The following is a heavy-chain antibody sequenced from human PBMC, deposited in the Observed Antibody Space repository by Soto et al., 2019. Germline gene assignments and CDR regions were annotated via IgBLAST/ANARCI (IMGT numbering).Heavy chain of an antibody. J-gene: IGHJ2*01. CDR1: GFTFSNYA. CDR3: AKSRSAEAAYWYFDI. D-gene: IGHD1-26*01. V-gene: IGHV3-23*01. CDR2: ISGSASGT. Sequence: EEQLLESGGGLVQPGGSLRLCCSASGFTFSNYALNWVRQAPGKGLEWVSGISGSASGTYYTDSVQGRFTISRDNSKNTLYLQMNNLRAEDTALYYCAKSRSAEAAYWYFDIWVRGTLVTVSS.